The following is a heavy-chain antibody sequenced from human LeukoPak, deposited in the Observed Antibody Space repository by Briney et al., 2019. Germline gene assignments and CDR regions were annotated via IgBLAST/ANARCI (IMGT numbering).Heavy chain of an antibody. CDR3: ARDSAARPPDWFDP. V-gene: IGHV3-53*01. CDR2: IYSGGST. D-gene: IGHD6-6*01. J-gene: IGHJ5*02. CDR1: GFTFRSYW. Sequence: GGSLRLSCAASGFTFRSYWMHWVRQAPGKGLEWVSVIYSGGSTFFADTVKGRFTISRDNSKNTMYLQMNSLRAEDTAVYYCARDSAARPPDWFDPWGQGTLVTVSS.